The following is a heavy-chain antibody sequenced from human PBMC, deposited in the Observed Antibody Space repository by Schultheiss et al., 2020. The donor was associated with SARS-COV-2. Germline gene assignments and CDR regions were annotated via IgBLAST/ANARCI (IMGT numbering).Heavy chain of an antibody. V-gene: IGHV3-7*03. J-gene: IGHJ6*02. CDR1: GFTFSSYW. D-gene: IGHD6-13*01. Sequence: GGSLRLSCAASGFTFSSYWMSWVRQAPGKGLEWVANIKQDGSEKYYVDSVKGRFTISRDNAKNSLYLQMNSLRAEDTAVYYCAGSIAAAPSYGMDVWGQGTTVTVSS. CDR3: AGSIAAAPSYGMDV. CDR2: IKQDGSEK.